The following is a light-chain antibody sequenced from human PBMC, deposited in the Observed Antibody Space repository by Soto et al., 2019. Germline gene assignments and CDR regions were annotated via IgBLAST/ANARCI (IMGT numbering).Light chain of an antibody. J-gene: IGLJ1*01. CDR3: CSYAGTSTFYV. CDR1: VGGYNL. V-gene: IGLV2-23*02. CDR2: EVS. Sequence: QSALTQPASVSGSPGQSITISCTDVGGYNLVSWYQQHPGKAPKLMVYEVSKRPSGVSNRCSGSKSGNTASLTISGLQADDEAEYYCCSYAGTSTFYVFGTGTQLTVL.